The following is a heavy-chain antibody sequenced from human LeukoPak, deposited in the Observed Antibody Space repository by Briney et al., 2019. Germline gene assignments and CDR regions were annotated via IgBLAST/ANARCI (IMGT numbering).Heavy chain of an antibody. CDR2: VSGSGAHT. CDR3: AKDQRYYDILTGYYLYYFDY. J-gene: IGHJ4*02. V-gene: IGHV3-23*01. Sequence: GGSLRLSCAASGFTFSSYAMTWVRQAPGKGLQWVSAVSGSGAHTYYADSVKGRFTISRDNSRDTLYLQMNSLRAEDTAVYYCAKDQRYYDILTGYYLYYFDYWGQGTLVTVSS. CDR1: GFTFSSYA. D-gene: IGHD3-9*01.